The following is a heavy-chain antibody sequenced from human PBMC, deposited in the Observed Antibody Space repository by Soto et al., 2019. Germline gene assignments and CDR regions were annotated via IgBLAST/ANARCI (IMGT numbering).Heavy chain of an antibody. CDR1: GASINDGDYY. Sequence: PSETLSLTCTVSGASINDGDYYWSWFRQPPGKGLEWIGYIYYSGSTYYNPSLGSRVSMSVDTSIRQFSLKFNSMTAADTAVYYCARGPVLAVIRIRGRLDSWGQGTLVTVSS. V-gene: IGHV4-30-4*01. D-gene: IGHD2-21*01. J-gene: IGHJ4*02. CDR2: IYYSGST. CDR3: ARGPVLAVIRIRGRLDS.